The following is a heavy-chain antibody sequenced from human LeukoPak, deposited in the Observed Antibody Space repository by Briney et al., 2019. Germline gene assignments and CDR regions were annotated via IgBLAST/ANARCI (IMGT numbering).Heavy chain of an antibody. D-gene: IGHD2-15*01. CDR1: GGSISSSSYY. V-gene: IGHV4-39*07. CDR2: IYYSGST. J-gene: IGHJ1*01. CDR3: AKGVAHNPEYFQH. Sequence: SETLSLTCSVSGGSISSSSYYWGWIRQPPGKGLEWIGSIYYSGSTYYNPSLKSRVTISVDTSKNQFSLKLSSVTAADTAVYYCAKGVAHNPEYFQHWGQGTLVTVSS.